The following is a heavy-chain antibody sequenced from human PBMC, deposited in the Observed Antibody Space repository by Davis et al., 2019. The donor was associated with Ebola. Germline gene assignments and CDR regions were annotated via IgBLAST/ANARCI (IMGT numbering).Heavy chain of an antibody. Sequence: AASVKVSCNASGYTFTSYYMHWVRQAPGQGLEWMGLINPSGGSTSYAQKFQGRVTMTRDTSTSTVYMELSSLRSEDTAVYYCARVQAVAGLYYYYGMDVWGQGTTVTVSS. J-gene: IGHJ6*02. V-gene: IGHV1-46*01. CDR2: INPSGGST. CDR1: GYTFTSYY. D-gene: IGHD6-19*01. CDR3: ARVQAVAGLYYYYGMDV.